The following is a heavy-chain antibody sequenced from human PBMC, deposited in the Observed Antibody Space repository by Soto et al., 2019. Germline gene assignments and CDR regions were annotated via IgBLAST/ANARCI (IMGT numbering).Heavy chain of an antibody. Sequence: SETLSLTCTVSGGSISSSSYYWGWIRQPPGKGLEWIGSIYYSGSTYYNPSLKSRVTISVDTSKNQFSLKLSSVTAADTAVYYCARPSAWDDFWSGYYRDLRYYYGMDVWGQGTTVTVSS. J-gene: IGHJ6*02. D-gene: IGHD3-3*01. V-gene: IGHV4-39*01. CDR3: ARPSAWDDFWSGYYRDLRYYYGMDV. CDR2: IYYSGST. CDR1: GGSISSSSYY.